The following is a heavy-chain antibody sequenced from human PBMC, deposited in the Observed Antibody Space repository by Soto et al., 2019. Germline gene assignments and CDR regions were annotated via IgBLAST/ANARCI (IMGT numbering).Heavy chain of an antibody. CDR1: GGSINTYY. CDR2: VDYSGNS. Sequence: PSETLSLTCTVSGGSINTYYWSWIRQPPGKGLEWIGYVDYSGNSDSSPSLKSRVTISIDTSKKQVSLKLNSVTAADTAVYYCARNWFSVAGRFNFDYWGQGIQVTVYS. D-gene: IGHD6-19*01. V-gene: IGHV4-59*01. J-gene: IGHJ4*02. CDR3: ARNWFSVAGRFNFDY.